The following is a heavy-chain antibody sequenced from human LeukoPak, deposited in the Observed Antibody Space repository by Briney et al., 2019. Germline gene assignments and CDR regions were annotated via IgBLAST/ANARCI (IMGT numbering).Heavy chain of an antibody. J-gene: IGHJ4*02. CDR2: IWHDGTNK. CDR1: GFTFSSIN. V-gene: IGHV3-33*03. CDR3: ARNSLNGFYYFDY. D-gene: IGHD2-8*01. Sequence: GGPLRLSCAASGFTFSSINMHWVRQAPGKGLEWVSFIWHDGTNKYDVDSVEGRFTISTDNSKNRVYLQLNSLRAEDTAVYFCARNSLNGFYYFDYWGQGTLVTVS.